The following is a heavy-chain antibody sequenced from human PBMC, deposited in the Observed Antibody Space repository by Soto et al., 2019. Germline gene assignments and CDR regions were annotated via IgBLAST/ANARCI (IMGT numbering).Heavy chain of an antibody. J-gene: IGHJ4*02. CDR3: ARDLRPTDY. CDR1: GFTFSTFW. D-gene: IGHD6-6*01. V-gene: IGHV3-74*01. Sequence: EVQLVESGGGLVQPGGSLRLSCAASGFTFSTFWMHWVRQTPGKGLVWVSRISSDGSTTHYADSVKGRFTISRDNAKDTLSLQMTGLRAEDTAVYYCARDLRPTDYWGQGTLVTVSS. CDR2: ISSDGSTT.